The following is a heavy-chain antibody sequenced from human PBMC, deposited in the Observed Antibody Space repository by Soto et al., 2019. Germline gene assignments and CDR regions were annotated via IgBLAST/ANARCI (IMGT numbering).Heavy chain of an antibody. D-gene: IGHD6-25*01. CDR2: IYDSGST. CDR1: GCSISSGGQY. Sequence: QVQLKESGPGLVKPSQTLSLTCTVSGCSISSGGQYWSWIRQHPGKGLEWIGYIYDSGSTYYNPSLRSRVTISVDTSKKQFSLKLRSVTAADTAVYYCARDAAEYYFDYWGQGTLVTVSS. V-gene: IGHV4-31*03. CDR3: ARDAAEYYFDY. J-gene: IGHJ4*02.